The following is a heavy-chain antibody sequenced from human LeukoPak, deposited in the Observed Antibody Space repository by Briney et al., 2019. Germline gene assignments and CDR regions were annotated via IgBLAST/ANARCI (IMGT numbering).Heavy chain of an antibody. Sequence: ASVKVSCKVSGYTLSELSIHWVRQAPGKGLEWMGGFDPEDGETIYAQKFQGRVTMTEDTSTDTAYMELSRLRSDDTAVYYCARGAQLAAFPVVAGFPDYWGQGTLVTVSS. V-gene: IGHV1-24*01. CDR3: ARGAQLAAFPVVAGFPDY. CDR1: GYTLSELS. CDR2: FDPEDGET. D-gene: IGHD6-19*01. J-gene: IGHJ4*02.